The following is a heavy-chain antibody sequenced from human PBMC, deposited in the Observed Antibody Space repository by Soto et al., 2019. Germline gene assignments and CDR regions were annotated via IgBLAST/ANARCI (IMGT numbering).Heavy chain of an antibody. D-gene: IGHD2-21*01. V-gene: IGHV3-48*03. CDR3: ARVPMRPGGGDPVAAFDI. CDR1: GFTFSSYE. Sequence: SLRLSCAASGFTFSSYEMNWVRQAPGEGLEWGSYISSSGSTIYYADSVKGRFTISRDNANNSLYLQLNSLRAEDTAVYYCARVPMRPGGGDPVAAFDIWGQRTMVTV. CDR2: ISSSGSTI. J-gene: IGHJ3*02.